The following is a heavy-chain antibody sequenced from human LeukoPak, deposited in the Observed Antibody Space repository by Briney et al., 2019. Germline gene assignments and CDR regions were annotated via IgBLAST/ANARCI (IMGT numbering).Heavy chain of an antibody. Sequence: PGGSLRLSCTASGFTFSSYAMSWVRQAPGKGLEWVSSISGGGSGSYYADSVKGRFTISRDNSKNTLYLQMNSLRAEDTAVYYCAKIAVAGNDAFDIWGQGTMVTVSS. V-gene: IGHV3-23*01. CDR1: GFTFSSYA. CDR2: ISGGGSGS. CDR3: AKIAVAGNDAFDI. D-gene: IGHD6-19*01. J-gene: IGHJ3*02.